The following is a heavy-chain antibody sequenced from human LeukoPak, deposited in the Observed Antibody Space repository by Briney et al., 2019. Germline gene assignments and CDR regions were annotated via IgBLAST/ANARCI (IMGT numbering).Heavy chain of an antibody. V-gene: IGHV1-69*13. J-gene: IGHJ4*02. CDR3: AREIYGSGSYFDY. D-gene: IGHD3-10*01. CDR2: IIPIFGTA. Sequence: GASVKVSCKASGGTFSSYAISWVRQAPGQGLEWMGGIIPIFGTANYAQKFQGRVTITADESTSTAYMELSSLRSVDTAVYYCAREIYGSGSYFDYWGQGTLVTVSS. CDR1: GGTFSSYA.